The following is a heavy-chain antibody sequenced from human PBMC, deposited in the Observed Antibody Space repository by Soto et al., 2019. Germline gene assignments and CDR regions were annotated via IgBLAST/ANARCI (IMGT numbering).Heavy chain of an antibody. CDR2: IYPHDSDT. CDR3: ARLMGLSSRYAFDI. V-gene: IGHV5-51*01. Sequence: GESLRISCEGFGYSFTTNWLAWVLQVPGKGLECMGIIYPHDSDTRYNPSFQGQVTISADKSINTAYLQWSSLKALDTAMYYCARLMGLSSRYAFDIWGQGTKVTVSS. J-gene: IGHJ3*02. CDR1: GYSFTTNW. D-gene: IGHD3-16*01.